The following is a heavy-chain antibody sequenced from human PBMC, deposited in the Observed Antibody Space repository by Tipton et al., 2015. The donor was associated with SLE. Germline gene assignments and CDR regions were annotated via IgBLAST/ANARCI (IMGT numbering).Heavy chain of an antibody. D-gene: IGHD2-21*01. CDR3: VRLIGQLRPSGD. V-gene: IGHV4-39*07. J-gene: IGHJ4*02. CDR1: GDSISSTTFY. Sequence: TLSLTCTVSGDSISSTTFYWGWVRQPPGKGLEWIGKIHYSGSSYYSGNTYYNPSLKSRVTISVDASKDQFSLELESVTAADTAVYFCVRLIGQLRPSGDWGQGTLVTVSS. CDR2: IHYSGSSYYSGNT.